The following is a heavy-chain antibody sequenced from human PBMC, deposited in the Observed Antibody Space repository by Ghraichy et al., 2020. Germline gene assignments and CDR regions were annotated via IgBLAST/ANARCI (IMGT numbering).Heavy chain of an antibody. Sequence: GGSLRLSCAASGFTFDDYGMSWVRQAPGKGLEWVSGINWNGGSIGYADSVKGRFTISRDNAKNSLYLQMNSLRAEDTALYHCARPLNYYGSGSYRGWFDPWGQGTLVTVSS. CDR3: ARPLNYYGSGSYRGWFDP. V-gene: IGHV3-20*01. J-gene: IGHJ5*02. D-gene: IGHD3-10*01. CDR2: INWNGGSI. CDR1: GFTFDDYG.